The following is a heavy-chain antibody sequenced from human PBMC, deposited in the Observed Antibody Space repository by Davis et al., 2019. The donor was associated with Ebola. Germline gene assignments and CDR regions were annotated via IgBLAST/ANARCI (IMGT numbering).Heavy chain of an antibody. CDR3: ARWGGGYDY. D-gene: IGHD2-15*01. CDR2: ISGSGGST. V-gene: IGHV3-23*01. J-gene: IGHJ4*02. CDR1: GFTFTTYA. Sequence: GGSLRLSCAASGFTFTTYAMSWVRRAPGRGLEWVSAISGSGGSTYYADSVKGRFTISRDNSKNTLYLQMGSLRAEDMAVYYCARWGGGYDYWGQGTLVTVSS.